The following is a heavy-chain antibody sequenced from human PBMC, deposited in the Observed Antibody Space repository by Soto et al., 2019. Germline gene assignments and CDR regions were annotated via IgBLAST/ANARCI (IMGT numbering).Heavy chain of an antibody. CDR3: ASAPMTGYHGSV. J-gene: IGHJ4*02. Sequence: GGSLRLSCAASGFTFSSYWMHWGRQAPGKGLVWVSRINSDGSNTNYADSVKGRFTISRDNAKNTLYLQMNSLRAEDTAVYYCASAPMTGYHGSVWGQGTLVTVSS. D-gene: IGHD3-22*01. CDR2: INSDGSNT. V-gene: IGHV3-74*01. CDR1: GFTFSSYW.